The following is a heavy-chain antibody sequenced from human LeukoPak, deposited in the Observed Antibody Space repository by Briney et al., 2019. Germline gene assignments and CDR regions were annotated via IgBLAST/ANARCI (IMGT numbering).Heavy chain of an antibody. CDR1: GFTVTSNY. CDR2: IRSKAYGGTT. D-gene: IGHD3-10*01. Sequence: GGSLRLSCAASGFTVTSNYMNWVRQAPGKGLEWVGFIRSKAYGGTTEYAASVKGRFTISRDDSKSIAYLQMNSLKTEDTAVYYCTRDAFYYGSGSRFDYWGQGTLVTVSS. CDR3: TRDAFYYGSGSRFDY. V-gene: IGHV3-49*04. J-gene: IGHJ4*02.